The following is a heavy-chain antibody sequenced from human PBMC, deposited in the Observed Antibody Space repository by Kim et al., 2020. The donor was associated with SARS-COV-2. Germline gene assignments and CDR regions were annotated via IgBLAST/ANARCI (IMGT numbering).Heavy chain of an antibody. CDR3: ARFRSPDVFDI. V-gene: IGHV3-48*03. Sequence: TRYYVDSIKGRFTISRDNAKKSLYLQMNSLRAEDTAIYYCARFRSPDVFDIWGQGTVVTVSS. J-gene: IGHJ3*02. CDR2: TR.